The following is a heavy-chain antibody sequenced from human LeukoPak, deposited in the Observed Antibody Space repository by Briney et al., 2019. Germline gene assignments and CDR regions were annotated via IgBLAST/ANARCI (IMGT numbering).Heavy chain of an antibody. D-gene: IGHD1-26*01. J-gene: IGHJ4*02. CDR1: GFSLSTSGVG. Sequence: SGPTLMKPTQTLTLTCTFSGFSLSTSGVGVGWIRRPPGKALEWLALIYWDDDKRYNPSLKSRLTITKDTSKNQVVLTVTNMDPMDTATYYCAYSPIGMGATMGFDYWGQGTLVTVSS. V-gene: IGHV2-5*02. CDR2: IYWDDDK. CDR3: AYSPIGMGATMGFDY.